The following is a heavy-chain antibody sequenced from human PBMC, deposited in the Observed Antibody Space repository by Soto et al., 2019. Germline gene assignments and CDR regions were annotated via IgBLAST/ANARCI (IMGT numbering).Heavy chain of an antibody. J-gene: IGHJ6*02. D-gene: IGHD1-1*01. Sequence: QVQLQESGPGLVKPSETLSLTCTVSGGSISSYYWSWIRQPAGKGLEWIGRIYTSGSTNYNPSLKSRVTMSVDTSKNQFSLKLSSVTAADTAVYHCAGGPTATYYYYGMDVWGQGTTVTVSS. CDR2: IYTSGST. CDR3: AGGPTATYYYYGMDV. CDR1: GGSISSYY. V-gene: IGHV4-4*07.